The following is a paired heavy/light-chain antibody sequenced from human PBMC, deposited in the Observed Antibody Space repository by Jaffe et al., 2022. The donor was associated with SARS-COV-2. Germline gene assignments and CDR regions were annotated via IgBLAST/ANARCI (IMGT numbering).Light chain of an antibody. Sequence: EIVMTQSPATLSMSPGEGATLSCRASQSVGSNLAWYQQKPGQAPRLLIHGVSTRATGVPARFSGSGSGTEFTLTISGLQSEDFAGYYCQQYNNWPWTFGQGTKVEIK. CDR1: QSVGSN. V-gene: IGKV3-15*01. CDR2: GVS. CDR3: QQYNNWPWT. J-gene: IGKJ1*01.
Heavy chain of an antibody. CDR3: ARNSYYAVWRGSYGFAFHGMDV. CDR2: IYTDAKT. J-gene: IGHJ6*02. Sequence: EVQLVESGGGLVQPGGSLRLSCAASGFTVSGTSMTWVRQAPGKGLECISLIYTDAKTNYADSVQGRFTISRDTSTNTLYLQMNSLTTEDTALYYCARNSYYAVWRGSYGFAFHGMDVWGQGTTVIVS. V-gene: IGHV3-66*02. CDR1: GFTVSGTS. D-gene: IGHD3-3*01.